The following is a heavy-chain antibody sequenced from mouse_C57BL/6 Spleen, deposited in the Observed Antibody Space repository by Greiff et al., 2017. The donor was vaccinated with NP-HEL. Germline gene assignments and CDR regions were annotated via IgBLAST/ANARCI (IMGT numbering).Heavy chain of an antibody. CDR1: GYW. CDR3: ARAPHYGNYDY. J-gene: IGHJ2*01. Sequence: GYWIEWVKQRPGHGLEWIGEILPGSGSTNYNEKFKGKATFTADTSSNTAYMQLSSLTTEDSAIYYCARAPHYGNYDYWGQGTTLTVSS. D-gene: IGHD2-1*01. CDR2: ILPGSGST. V-gene: IGHV1-9*01.